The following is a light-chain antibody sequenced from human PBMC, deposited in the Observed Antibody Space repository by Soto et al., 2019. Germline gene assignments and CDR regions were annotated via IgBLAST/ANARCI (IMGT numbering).Light chain of an antibody. CDR3: QQYGSAPLLT. CDR1: QSVSSSY. V-gene: IGKV3-20*01. CDR2: GAS. Sequence: EIVLTQSPGTLSLSPGERATLSCRASQSVSSSYLAWYQQKPGQAPRLLIYGASSRATGIPDRFSGSGSGTDCTLTISRLEPEDSAVYYCQQYGSAPLLTFGGATKVEIK. J-gene: IGKJ4*01.